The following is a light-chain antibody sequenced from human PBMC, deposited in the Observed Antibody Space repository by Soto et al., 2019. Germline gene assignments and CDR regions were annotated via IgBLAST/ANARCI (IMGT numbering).Light chain of an antibody. Sequence: QSVLTQPASVSGSPGQSIPISCTGTSSDIGESNYVSWYQQHPGRAPKLMIYEVSNRPSGVSNRFSGSKSGNTASLTISGLQAEDEADYYCSSYTSSSTLVFGTGTKVTVL. CDR1: SSDIGESNY. J-gene: IGLJ1*01. CDR2: EVS. CDR3: SSYTSSSTLV. V-gene: IGLV2-14*01.